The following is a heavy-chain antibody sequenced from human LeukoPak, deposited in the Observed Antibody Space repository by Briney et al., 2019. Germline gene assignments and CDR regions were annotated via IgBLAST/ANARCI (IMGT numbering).Heavy chain of an antibody. D-gene: IGHD3-22*01. V-gene: IGHV4-39*01. CDR3: ARHPHYYYDNSAR. CDR1: GDSIGSSDNY. Sequence: PSETLSLTCTVSGDSIGSSDNYWGWIRQPPGKGLEWIGSCYYSRNTYYNPSLKSRVTISVDTSKNQLSLTLTSVSAADTAVYYCARHPHYYYDNSARWGQGTLATVSS. CDR2: CYYSRNT. J-gene: IGHJ4*02.